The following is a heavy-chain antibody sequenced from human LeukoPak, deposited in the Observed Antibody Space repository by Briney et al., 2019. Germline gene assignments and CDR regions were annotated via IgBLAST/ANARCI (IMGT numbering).Heavy chain of an antibody. CDR1: GFTFSSFS. Sequence: GGSLRLSCAASGFTFSSFSMNWVRQAPGKGLEWVGRIKSKTDGGTTDYAAPVKGRFTISRDDSKNTLYLQMNSLKTEDTAVYYCTTDSLLRFLEWLLLEDYWGQGTLVTVSS. CDR2: IKSKTDGGTT. CDR3: TTDSLLRFLEWLLLEDY. D-gene: IGHD3-3*01. J-gene: IGHJ4*02. V-gene: IGHV3-15*01.